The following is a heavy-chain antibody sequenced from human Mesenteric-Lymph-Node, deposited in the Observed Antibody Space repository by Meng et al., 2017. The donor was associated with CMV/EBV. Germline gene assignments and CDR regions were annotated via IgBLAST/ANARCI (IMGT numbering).Heavy chain of an antibody. CDR3: AKDRHPSSGWYFDY. D-gene: IGHD6-19*01. Sequence: GESLKISCATSAFTLSTSGMHWVRQAPGKGLEWVSFLPNDGAKKYYADSVMGRFTISRDNSKNTLYLQMNSLRPEDTAVYYCAKDRHPSSGWYFDYWGQGTLVTVSS. J-gene: IGHJ4*02. CDR2: LPNDGAKK. V-gene: IGHV3-30*02. CDR1: AFTLSTSG.